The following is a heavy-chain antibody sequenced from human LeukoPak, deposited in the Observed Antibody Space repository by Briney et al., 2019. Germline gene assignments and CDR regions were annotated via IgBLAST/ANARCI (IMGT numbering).Heavy chain of an antibody. J-gene: IGHJ4*02. CDR2: INHSGST. CDR3: ARGIRDYDSSGYYFDY. Sequence: LETLSLTCAVYGGSFSGYYWSWIRQPPGKGLEWIGEINHSGSTNYNPSLKSRVTISVDTSKNQFSLKLSSVTAADTAVYYCARGIRDYDSSGYYFDYWGQGTLVTVSS. D-gene: IGHD3-22*01. CDR1: GGSFSGYY. V-gene: IGHV4-34*01.